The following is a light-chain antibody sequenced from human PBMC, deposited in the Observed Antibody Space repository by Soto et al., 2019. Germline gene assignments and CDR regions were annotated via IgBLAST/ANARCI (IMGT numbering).Light chain of an antibody. CDR1: QGISDY. J-gene: IGKJ4*01. CDR2: GAS. V-gene: IGKV1-9*01. Sequence: DIQLTQSPSFLSASVGDRVTISCRASQGISDYLAWYRQKPGKAPKLLIYGASTLQSGVPTRLSGSASGTEFNLTVSSLQPEDFATYFCQQFNAYPLTFGGGTKLEIQ. CDR3: QQFNAYPLT.